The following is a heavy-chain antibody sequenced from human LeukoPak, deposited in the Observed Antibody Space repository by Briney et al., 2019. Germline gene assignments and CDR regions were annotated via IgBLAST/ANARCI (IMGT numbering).Heavy chain of an antibody. Sequence: KPSETLSLTCTVSGGSISSGDYYWSWIRQPPGKGLEWIGYIYYSGSTYYNPSLKSRVTISVDTSKNQFSLKLSSVTAADTAVYYCASYRNSGSYFDNWGQGTLVTVSS. CDR1: GGSISSGDYY. CDR3: ASYRNSGSYFDN. J-gene: IGHJ4*02. V-gene: IGHV4-30-4*01. D-gene: IGHD1-26*01. CDR2: IYYSGST.